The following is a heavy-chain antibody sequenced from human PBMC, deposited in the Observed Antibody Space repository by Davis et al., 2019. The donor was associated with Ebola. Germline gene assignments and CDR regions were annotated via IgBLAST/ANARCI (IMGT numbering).Heavy chain of an antibody. J-gene: IGHJ6*02. V-gene: IGHV4-61*01. CDR2: IYYSGST. CDR3: ARDRGPYSSGWHYYYYYGMDV. D-gene: IGHD6-19*01. CDR1: GGSVSSGSYY. Sequence: MPSETLSLTCTVSGGSVSSGSYYWSWIRQPPGKGLEWIGYIYYSGSTNYNPSLKSRVTISVDTSKNQFSLKLSSVTAADTAVYYCARDRGPYSSGWHYYYYYGMDVWGQGTTVTVSS.